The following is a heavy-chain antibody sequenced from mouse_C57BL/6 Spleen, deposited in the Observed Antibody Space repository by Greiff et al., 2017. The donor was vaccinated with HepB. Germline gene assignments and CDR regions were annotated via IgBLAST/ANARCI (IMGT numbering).Heavy chain of an antibody. J-gene: IGHJ2*01. D-gene: IGHD1-1*01. V-gene: IGHV5-16*01. Sequence: EVKLVESEGGLVQPGSSMKLSCTASGFTFSDYYMAWVRQVPEKGLEWVANINYDGSSTYYLDSLKSRFIISRDNAKNILYLQMSSLKSEDTATYYCARGELRNYFDYWGQGTTLTVSS. CDR1: GFTFSDYY. CDR2: INYDGSST. CDR3: ARGELRNYFDY.